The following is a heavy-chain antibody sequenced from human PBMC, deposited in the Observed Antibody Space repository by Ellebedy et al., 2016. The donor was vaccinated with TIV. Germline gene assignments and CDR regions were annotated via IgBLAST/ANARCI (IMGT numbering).Heavy chain of an antibody. Sequence: ASVKVSCKASGYTFTGYYIHWVRQAPGQGLEWMGIINPSGGSTTYAQKFQGRVTMTRDTSTSTVYMELSSLRSEDTAVYYCARADDISNAFDIWGQGTMVTVSS. V-gene: IGHV1-46*01. CDR2: INPSGGST. CDR3: ARADDISNAFDI. D-gene: IGHD3-9*01. J-gene: IGHJ3*02. CDR1: GYTFTGYY.